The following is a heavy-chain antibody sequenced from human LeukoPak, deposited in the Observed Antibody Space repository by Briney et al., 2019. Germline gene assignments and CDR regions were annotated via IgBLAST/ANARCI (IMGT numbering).Heavy chain of an antibody. V-gene: IGHV4-59*08. CDR2: IYYSGST. D-gene: IGHD2-2*01. Sequence: PSETLSLTCTVSGGSISGYYWSWIRQPPGKGLQFVGYIYYSGSTNYNPSLESRVTISVDTSKHQFSLQLRSVTAADTAVYYCARLSKDTVVLPAAMAHYFDYWGQGTLVTVSS. CDR1: GGSISGYY. CDR3: ARLSKDTVVLPAAMAHYFDY. J-gene: IGHJ4*02.